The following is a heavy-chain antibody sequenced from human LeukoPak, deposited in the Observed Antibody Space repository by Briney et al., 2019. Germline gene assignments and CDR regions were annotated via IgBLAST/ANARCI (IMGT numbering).Heavy chain of an antibody. Sequence: GRSLRPSCAASGFILSSYAMYWVRQAPGKGLEWVAVISYDGTNKYYADSVKGRFTISRDNSKNTGYLQMNSLRAEDTAVYYCARDRDRDIIGDGMDVWGKGTTVTVSS. J-gene: IGHJ6*04. CDR1: GFILSSYA. CDR2: ISYDGTNK. CDR3: ARDRDRDIIGDGMDV. D-gene: IGHD2-15*01. V-gene: IGHV3-30*04.